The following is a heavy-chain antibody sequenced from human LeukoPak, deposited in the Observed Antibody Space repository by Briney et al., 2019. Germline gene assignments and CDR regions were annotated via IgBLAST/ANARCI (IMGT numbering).Heavy chain of an antibody. J-gene: IGHJ4*02. D-gene: IGHD7-27*01. CDR2: ISAYNGNT. Sequence: GASVKVSCKASGYTFTGYGISWVRQAPGQGLEWMGWISAYNGNTNYAQKLQGRVTMTTDTSASTAYMELRSLRSDDTAVYYCARDLNSPNPEKLGGAYWGQGTLVTVSS. CDR3: ARDLNSPNPEKLGGAY. V-gene: IGHV1-18*01. CDR1: GYTFTGYG.